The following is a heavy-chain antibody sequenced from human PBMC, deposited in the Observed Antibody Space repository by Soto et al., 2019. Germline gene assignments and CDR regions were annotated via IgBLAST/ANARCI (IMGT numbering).Heavy chain of an antibody. CDR3: ARGGIAARKGRWFDP. CDR1: GGSISDYY. J-gene: IGHJ5*02. V-gene: IGHV4-59*01. CDR2: IHYSGST. D-gene: IGHD6-6*01. Sequence: SETLSLTCTVSGGSISDYYWSWIRQPPGKGLEWIGYIHYSGSTNYNPSLKSRVTISVNTSKNQFSLKLRSVTAADTAVYYCARGGIAARKGRWFDPWGQGTLVTSPQ.